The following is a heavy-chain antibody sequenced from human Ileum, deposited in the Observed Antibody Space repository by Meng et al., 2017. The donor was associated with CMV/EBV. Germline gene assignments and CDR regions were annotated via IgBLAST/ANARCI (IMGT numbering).Heavy chain of an antibody. CDR1: GFTFSYYW. D-gene: IGHD3-10*01. Sequence: EVQLVEAGGGFVRPGGSLRLSCADSGFTFSYYWMPWVRQAPGEGPVWVSRIDTDGTVTSYAESVRGRFTISRDNSKNLLYLQMNSLRAEDTAVYYCRVGHYSDFWGQGTLVTVSS. J-gene: IGHJ4*02. CDR3: RVGHYSDF. V-gene: IGHV3-74*03. CDR2: IDTDGTVT.